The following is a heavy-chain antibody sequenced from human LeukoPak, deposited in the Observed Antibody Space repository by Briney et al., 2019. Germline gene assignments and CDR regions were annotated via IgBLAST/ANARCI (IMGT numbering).Heavy chain of an antibody. V-gene: IGHV3-30*18. J-gene: IGHJ4*02. CDR3: AKDKGREGDY. CDR2: ISADGIVK. Sequence: GGSLRLSCAASGFPFSNYGMHWDRQAPGKGLEWVAVISADGIVKYYADSVKGRFTISRDNSKNTLYLQMSSLRAEDTAVYYCAKDKGREGDYWGQGNLVTVSS. CDR1: GFPFSNYG.